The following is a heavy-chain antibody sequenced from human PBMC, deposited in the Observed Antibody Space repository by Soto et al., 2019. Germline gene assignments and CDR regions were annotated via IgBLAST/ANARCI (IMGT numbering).Heavy chain of an antibody. J-gene: IGHJ4*02. Sequence: APVNVSCKTSGYAYKRYRITWGRQAPGQGLEWMGWISPYQGNIHYAQKFHGRVTMTTDTSTSTAYMELRSLSSDDTAVDYCARGYTAPDYWGQGALVTVSS. CDR1: GYAYKRYR. CDR3: ARGYTAPDY. D-gene: IGHD1-26*01. V-gene: IGHV1-18*01. CDR2: ISPYQGNI.